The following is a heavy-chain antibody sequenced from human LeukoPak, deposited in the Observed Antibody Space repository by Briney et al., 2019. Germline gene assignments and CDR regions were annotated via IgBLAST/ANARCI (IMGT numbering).Heavy chain of an antibody. CDR1: GFTFDDYA. CDR2: ISWNSGSI. CDR3: AKDIGSTGLDAFDI. V-gene: IGHV3-9*01. Sequence: GGSLRLSCAASGFTFDDYAMHWVRQAPGKGLEWVSGISWNSGSIGYADSVKGRFTISRDNAKNSLHLQMNSLRAEDTALYYCAKDIGSTGLDAFDIWGQGTMVTVSS. D-gene: IGHD2-2*01. J-gene: IGHJ3*02.